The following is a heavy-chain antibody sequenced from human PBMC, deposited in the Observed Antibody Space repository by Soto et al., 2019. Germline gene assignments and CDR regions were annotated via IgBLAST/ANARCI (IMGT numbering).Heavy chain of an antibody. Sequence: SETLSLTCTVSGGSISSFYWSWIRQPPGKGLEWIGYIYYSGSTNYNPSLKSRVTISVDTSKNQFSLKLRSVTAADTAVYYCARGSIAVAVARYYYYMDVWGKGTTVTVSS. V-gene: IGHV4-59*01. CDR1: GGSISSFY. CDR2: IYYSGST. J-gene: IGHJ6*03. D-gene: IGHD6-19*01. CDR3: ARGSIAVAVARYYYYMDV.